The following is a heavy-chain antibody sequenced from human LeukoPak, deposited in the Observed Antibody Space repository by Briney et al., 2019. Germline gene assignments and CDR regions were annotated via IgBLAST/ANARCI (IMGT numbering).Heavy chain of an antibody. CDR1: GGTFSGST. CDR3: ARDQTRYYDILSGGGSPDAFDI. D-gene: IGHD3-9*01. J-gene: IGHJ3*02. CDR2: IIPIFGTA. Sequence: VASVKVSCKASGGTFSGSTISSVPLAPGQGLEWMGGIIPIFGTANYAQKFQGRVTITADGSTSTAYMELSSLRSEDTAVYYCARDQTRYYDILSGGGSPDAFDIWGQGTMVTVSS. V-gene: IGHV1-69*13.